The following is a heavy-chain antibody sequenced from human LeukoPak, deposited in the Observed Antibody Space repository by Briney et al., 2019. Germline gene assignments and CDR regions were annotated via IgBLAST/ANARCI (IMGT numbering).Heavy chain of an antibody. V-gene: IGHV1-18*04. CDR3: ARDTPQHLKRYDY. CDR2: INTHNGNT. CDR1: GVTLIGYH. Sequence: ASVKVSCKAFGVTLIGYHMHWVRQAPGRRPEWMGWINTHNGNTKYAQQYQGRVTMTTDTSTSTVYMELRSLRSDDTAVYFCARDTPQHLKRYDYWGQGTQVTVSS. D-gene: IGHD6-13*01. J-gene: IGHJ4*02.